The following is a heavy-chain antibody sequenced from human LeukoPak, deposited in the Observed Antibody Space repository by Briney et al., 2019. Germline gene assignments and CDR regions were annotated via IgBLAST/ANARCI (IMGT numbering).Heavy chain of an antibody. V-gene: IGHV3-23*01. Sequence: GGSLRLSCAASGFTFSSYAMSWVRQAPGKGLEWVPAISGSGGSTYYADSVKGRFTISRDNSKNTLYLQMNSLRAEDTAVYYCAKTVNISPRYYFDYWGQGTLVTVSS. CDR3: AKTVNISPRYYFDY. D-gene: IGHD2/OR15-2a*01. CDR1: GFTFSSYA. J-gene: IGHJ4*02. CDR2: ISGSGGST.